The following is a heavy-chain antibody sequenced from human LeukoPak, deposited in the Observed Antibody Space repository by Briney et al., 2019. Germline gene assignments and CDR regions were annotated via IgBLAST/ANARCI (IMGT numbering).Heavy chain of an antibody. CDR3: GREDYYDSSGYYWGAFDI. V-gene: IGHV4-59*01. CDR1: GGSISSYY. Sequence: PSETLSLTCTVSGGSISSYYWSWIRQPPGKGLGWIGYIYYSGRTNYNPSLKSRVTISVDTSKNQFSLKLSSVTAADTAVYYCGREDYYDSSGYYWGAFDIWGQGTMVTVSS. CDR2: IYYSGRT. D-gene: IGHD3-22*01. J-gene: IGHJ3*02.